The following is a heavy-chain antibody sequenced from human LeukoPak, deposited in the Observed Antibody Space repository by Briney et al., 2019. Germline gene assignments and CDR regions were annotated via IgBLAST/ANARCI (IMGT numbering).Heavy chain of an antibody. CDR1: GFTFGSYA. CDR2: IGAGGADT. Sequence: PGGSLRLSCEASGFTFGSYAMTWVRQAPGKGLDWASVIGAGGADTYYADSVKGRFTVSRDNAKNTLYLHMSSLRAEDTAVYFCARRPRDSSGYYLGAFHDWGQGTTVTVSS. J-gene: IGHJ3*01. CDR3: ARRPRDSSGYYLGAFHD. V-gene: IGHV3-23*01. D-gene: IGHD3-22*01.